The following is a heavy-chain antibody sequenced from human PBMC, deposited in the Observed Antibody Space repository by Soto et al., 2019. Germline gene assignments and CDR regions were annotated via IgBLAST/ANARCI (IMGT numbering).Heavy chain of an antibody. Sequence: ASVKVSFKASGYTFTSYGISWVRQAPGQGLEWMGWISAYNGNTNYAQKLQGRVTMTTDTSTSTAYMELRSLRSDDTAVYYCVYYYGSGSYLYYYXMAVRGQGTTVTVCS. CDR3: VYYYGSGSYLYYYXMAV. V-gene: IGHV1-18*01. D-gene: IGHD3-10*01. J-gene: IGHJ6*02. CDR1: GYTFTSYG. CDR2: ISAYNGNT.